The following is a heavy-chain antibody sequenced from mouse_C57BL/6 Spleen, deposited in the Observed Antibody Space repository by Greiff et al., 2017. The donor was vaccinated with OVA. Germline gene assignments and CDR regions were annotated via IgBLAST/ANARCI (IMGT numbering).Heavy chain of an antibody. V-gene: IGHV5-4*01. CDR2: ISDGGSYT. D-gene: IGHD4-1*01. CDR3: ARESELAWFAY. Sequence: EVQGVESGGGLVKPGGSLKLSCAASGFTFSSYAMSWVRQTPEKRLEWVATISDGGSYTYYPDNVKGRFTISRDNAKNNLYLQMSHLKSEDTAMYYCARESELAWFAYWGQGTLVTVSA. CDR1: GFTFSSYA. J-gene: IGHJ3*01.